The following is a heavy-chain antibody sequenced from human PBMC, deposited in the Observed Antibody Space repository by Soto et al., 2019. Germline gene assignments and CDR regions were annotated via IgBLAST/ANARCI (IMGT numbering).Heavy chain of an antibody. Sequence: QVQLVESGGGVVQPGRSLRLSCAASGFTFSSYAIHWVRQAPGKGLEWVAVISYDGSNKYYADSVKGRFTISRDNSKNTLYLQMNSLRAEDTAVYYCARDPRIYSSGWYGNFDYWGQGTLVTVSS. CDR2: ISYDGSNK. CDR1: GFTFSSYA. D-gene: IGHD6-19*01. V-gene: IGHV3-30-3*01. CDR3: ARDPRIYSSGWYGNFDY. J-gene: IGHJ4*02.